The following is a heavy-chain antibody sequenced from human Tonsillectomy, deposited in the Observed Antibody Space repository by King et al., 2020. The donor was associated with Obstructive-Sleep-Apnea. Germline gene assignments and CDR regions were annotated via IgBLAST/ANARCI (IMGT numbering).Heavy chain of an antibody. V-gene: IGHV1-18*01. CDR1: GYTFTNYG. CDR3: ARDTFYYGPGPMYYYDY. CDR2: ISAFNGNR. J-gene: IGHJ4*02. Sequence: LVQSGAEVKNPGASVQVSCKSSGYTFTNYGFSWVRQAPGQGLEWMGWISAFNGNRNYSLKLQGRVTLTTDTSTSTAYMELGSLRSDDTAVYYCARDTFYYGPGPMYYYDYWGQGTLVTVSS. D-gene: IGHD3-10*01.